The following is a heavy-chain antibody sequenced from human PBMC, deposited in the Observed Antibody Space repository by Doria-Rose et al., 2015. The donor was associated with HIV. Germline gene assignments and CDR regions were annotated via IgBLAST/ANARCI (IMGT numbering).Heavy chain of an antibody. D-gene: IGHD3-10*01. CDR2: IYSSGPP. CDR1: GGSISSYY. CDR3: ARFRPSRGIYYSLDV. V-gene: IGHV4-4*09. Sequence: VQLQESGPGLVKPAETLSLTCTVSGGSISSYYWNWIRQPPGKGLEWIGYIYSSGPPHSNPPPKGRVPISIATSKTHFSRRLSSVTAADTAVYYCARFRPSRGIYYSLDVWGKGTTVTVSS. J-gene: IGHJ6*03.